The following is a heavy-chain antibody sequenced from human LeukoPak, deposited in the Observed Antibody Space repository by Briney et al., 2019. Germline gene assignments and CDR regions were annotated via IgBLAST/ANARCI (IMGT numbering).Heavy chain of an antibody. D-gene: IGHD3-16*01. Sequence: GGSLTLSCAASGFTFSSYYMHWIRQAPGKGLEWVADIWSDGSENYHAESVKGRFTISRDNSKETLDLQMDRLRVEDTGLYYCVQRGRKTYDFDSWGQGTLVIVSP. CDR3: VQRGRKTYDFDS. CDR2: IWSDGSEN. V-gene: IGHV3-33*08. CDR1: GFTFSSYY. J-gene: IGHJ4*02.